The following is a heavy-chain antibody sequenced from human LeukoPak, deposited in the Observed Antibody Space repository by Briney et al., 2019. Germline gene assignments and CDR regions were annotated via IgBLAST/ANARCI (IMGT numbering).Heavy chain of an antibody. J-gene: IGHJ5*02. Sequence: ASVKVSCKASGGTFSSYTISWVRQAPGQGLEWMGRIIPILGIANYAQKFQGRVTITADKSTSTAYMELSSLRSEDTAVYYCARSVVINNWFDPWGQGTLVTVSS. CDR1: GGTFSSYT. D-gene: IGHD3-22*01. CDR3: ARSVVINNWFDP. V-gene: IGHV1-69*02. CDR2: IIPILGIA.